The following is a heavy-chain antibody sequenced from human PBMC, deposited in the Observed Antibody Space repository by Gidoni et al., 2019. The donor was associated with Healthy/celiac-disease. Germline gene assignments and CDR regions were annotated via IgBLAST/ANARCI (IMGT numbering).Heavy chain of an antibody. J-gene: IGHJ4*02. CDR2: ISSSSSYI. V-gene: IGHV3-21*01. CDR3: ARDGSGWYMGYYFDY. Sequence: EVQLVESGGGLVNPGGSLRRSCASSGFTFGSYSMNWVRQAPGKGLEWVSSISSSSSYIYYADSVKGRFTISRDNAKNSLYLQMNSLRAEDTAVYYCARDGSGWYMGYYFDYWGQGTLVTVSS. CDR1: GFTFGSYS. D-gene: IGHD6-19*01.